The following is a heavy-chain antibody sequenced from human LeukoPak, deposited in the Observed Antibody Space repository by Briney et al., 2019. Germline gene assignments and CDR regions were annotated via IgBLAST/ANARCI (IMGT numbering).Heavy chain of an antibody. J-gene: IGHJ3*01. CDR3: ARRFRTGGNIHHDAYDV. V-gene: IGHV4-4*07. CDR1: GGSISSYY. D-gene: IGHD1-14*01. Sequence: SETLSLTCTVSGGSISSYYWSWIRQPAGKGLEWIGRIYTSGSTNYNPSLKSRVTMSVDTSKNQFSLKLSSVTAADTAVYYCARRFRTGGNIHHDAYDVWGQGTVVTASS. CDR2: IYTSGST.